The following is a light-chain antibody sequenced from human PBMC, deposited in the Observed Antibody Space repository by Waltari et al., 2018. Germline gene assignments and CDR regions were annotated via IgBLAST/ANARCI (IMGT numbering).Light chain of an antibody. CDR1: QSISSS. CDR3: QQYFHLST. V-gene: IGKV1-5*03. CDR2: GAS. Sequence: DIQVTKSPSTLSASVGDRVSITCRASQSISSSLAWFQQKPGKGPKLLIYGASTLESWVPSRFSGSGSGTEFTLTISSLQPDDFATYYCQQYFHLSTFGQGTKVEIK. J-gene: IGKJ1*01.